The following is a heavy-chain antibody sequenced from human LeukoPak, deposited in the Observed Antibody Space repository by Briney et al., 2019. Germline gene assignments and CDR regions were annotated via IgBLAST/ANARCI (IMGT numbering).Heavy chain of an antibody. CDR2: ISWNSGSI. CDR1: GFTFDDYA. J-gene: IGHJ4*02. Sequence: PGGSLRLSCAASGFTFDDYAMHWVRQAPGKGLEWVSGISWNSGSIGYADSVKGRFTISRDNAKNSLYLQMNSLRAEDTAVYYCGGYDGYWGQGTLVTVSS. D-gene: IGHD3-3*01. V-gene: IGHV3-9*01. CDR3: GGYDGY.